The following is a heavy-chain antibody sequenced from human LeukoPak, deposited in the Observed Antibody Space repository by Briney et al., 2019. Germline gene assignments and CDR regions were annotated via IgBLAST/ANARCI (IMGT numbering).Heavy chain of an antibody. J-gene: IGHJ3*02. Sequence: PSETLSLTCTVSGGSISIYYWSWIRQPPGKGLEWIGYIYYSGSTNYNPSLKSRVTISVDTSKNQFSLKLSSVTAADTAVYYCARGYYYDSSGYQYDAFDIWGQGTMVTVSS. CDR2: IYYSGST. V-gene: IGHV4-59*01. CDR1: GGSISIYY. D-gene: IGHD3-22*01. CDR3: ARGYYYDSSGYQYDAFDI.